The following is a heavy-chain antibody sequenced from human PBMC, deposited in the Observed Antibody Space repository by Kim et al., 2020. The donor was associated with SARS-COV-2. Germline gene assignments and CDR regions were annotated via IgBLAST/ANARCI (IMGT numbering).Heavy chain of an antibody. V-gene: IGHV1-18*01. J-gene: IGHJ4*02. D-gene: IGHD2-2*03. CDR1: GYTFTSYG. CDR3: PSGPWILTFRSGGVDY. Sequence: ASVKVSCKASGYTFTSYGISWVRQAPGQGLEWMGWISAYNGNTNYAQKLQGRVTITTDTSTSTASMELRSLRSDDTAVYYCPSGPWILTFRSGGVDYWGQGTLVTVSS. CDR2: ISAYNGNT.